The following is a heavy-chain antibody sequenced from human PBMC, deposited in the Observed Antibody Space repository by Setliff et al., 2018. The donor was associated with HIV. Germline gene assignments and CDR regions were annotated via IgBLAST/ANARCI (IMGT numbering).Heavy chain of an antibody. CDR1: GGSISSDSYY. CDR3: ARLLSRGYYEGAFDI. J-gene: IGHJ3*02. Sequence: PSETLSLTCNVSGGSISSDSYYWGWIRQPPGKGLEWIGSFHHSGSASYNPSLRSRVTISADTSKNQFSLKLTSVTAADTAVYYCARLLSRGYYEGAFDIWGQGTMVTVSS. D-gene: IGHD3-22*01. CDR2: FHHSGSA. V-gene: IGHV4-39*07.